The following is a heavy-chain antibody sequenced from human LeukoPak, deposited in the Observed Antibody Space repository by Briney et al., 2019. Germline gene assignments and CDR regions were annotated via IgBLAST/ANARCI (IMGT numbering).Heavy chain of an antibody. Sequence: GGSLRLSCAASGSTVSSNYMSWVRQAPGKGLEWVANINQDGSEKNNVDSVKGRFTISRDNAKNSLYLQMNSLRPEDTAVYYCAKDDAWIQFGDWGRGTLVTVSS. CDR3: AKDDAWIQFGD. CDR1: GSTVSSNY. J-gene: IGHJ4*02. CDR2: INQDGSEK. V-gene: IGHV3-7*03. D-gene: IGHD5-24*01.